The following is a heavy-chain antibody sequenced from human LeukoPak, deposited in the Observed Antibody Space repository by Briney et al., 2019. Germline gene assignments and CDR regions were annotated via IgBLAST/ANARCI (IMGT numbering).Heavy chain of an antibody. CDR3: TTLGRDYYYYYMDV. V-gene: IGHV3-15*01. Sequence: GGSLRLSCAASGFTFSNAWMSWVRQAPGKGLEWVGRIKSKTDGGTTDYAAPVKGRFTISRDDSKNTLYLQMNSLKTEDTAVYYCTTLGRDYYYYYMDVWGKGTTVTVSS. CDR2: IKSKTDGGTT. J-gene: IGHJ6*03. CDR1: GFTFSNAW. D-gene: IGHD1-26*01.